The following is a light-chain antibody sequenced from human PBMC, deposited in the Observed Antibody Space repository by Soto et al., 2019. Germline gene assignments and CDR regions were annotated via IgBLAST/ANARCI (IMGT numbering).Light chain of an antibody. Sequence: QSALTQPPSASGSPGQSVTISCTGTSSDVGKYDYVSWFQHHPGKAPKLIIYEVSNRPSGVSNRFSGSKSGNTASVTISGLQAEDEADYYCSSYTSTNTQVFGTGTKLTVL. J-gene: IGLJ1*01. V-gene: IGLV2-14*01. CDR3: SSYTSTNTQV. CDR2: EVS. CDR1: SSDVGKYDY.